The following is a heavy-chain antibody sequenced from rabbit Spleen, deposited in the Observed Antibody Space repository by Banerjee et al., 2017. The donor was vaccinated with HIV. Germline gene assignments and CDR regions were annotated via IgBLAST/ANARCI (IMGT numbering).Heavy chain of an antibody. CDR2: IYAGSSGGT. D-gene: IGHD1-1*01. V-gene: IGHV1S40*01. J-gene: IGHJ6*01. Sequence: QSLEESGGDLVKPGASLTLTCTTSGFSFNTIFWICWVRQAPGKGLEWIACIYAGSSGGTYFASWAKGRFTISKTSSTTVTLQMTSLTAADTATYFCARDTSSSFSSYGMDLWGPGTLVTVS. CDR1: GFSFNTIFW. CDR3: ARDTSSSFSSYGMDL.